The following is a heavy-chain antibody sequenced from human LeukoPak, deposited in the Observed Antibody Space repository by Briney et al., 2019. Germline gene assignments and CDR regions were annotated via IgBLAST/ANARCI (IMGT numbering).Heavy chain of an antibody. V-gene: IGHV3-23*01. J-gene: IGHJ4*02. CDR1: GFTFYSYD. Sequence: GGSLRLSCAASGFTFYSYDMSWVRQAPGKGLEWVSAISGSLGSTHYADSVEGRFTISRDNSKSTLYLQMNTVRAEDTAVYYCAKQSGSYRYFDYWGQGTLVTVSS. CDR3: AKQSGSYRYFDY. CDR2: ISGSLGST. D-gene: IGHD3-16*02.